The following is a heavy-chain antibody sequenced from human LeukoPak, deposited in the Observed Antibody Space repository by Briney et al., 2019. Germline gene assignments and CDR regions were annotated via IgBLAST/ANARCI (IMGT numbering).Heavy chain of an antibody. D-gene: IGHD1-26*01. CDR1: GFTFSSYA. CDR3: AKNVRGATTHFDY. Sequence: GGSPRLSCAASGFTFSSYAMSWVRQAPGKGLEWVSAISGSGGSTYYADSVKGRFTISRDNSKNTLYLQMNSLRAEDTAVYYCAKNVRGATTHFDYWGQGTLVTVSS. J-gene: IGHJ4*02. CDR2: ISGSGGST. V-gene: IGHV3-23*01.